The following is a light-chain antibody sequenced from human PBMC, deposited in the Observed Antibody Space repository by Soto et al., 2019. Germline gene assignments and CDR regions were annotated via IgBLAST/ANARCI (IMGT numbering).Light chain of an antibody. CDR1: TGAVTSGHY. V-gene: IGLV7-46*01. CDR3: LVIYRGVGEV. J-gene: IGLJ1*01. Sequence: QAVVTQEPSLTVSPGGTVTLTCGSSTGAVTSGHYPHWFQQKPGQAPRTLIYDTSNKHSWTPARFSGSLLGGKAALTLSGAQPEEEADYYCLVIYRGVGEVFGTGTKVTVL. CDR2: DTS.